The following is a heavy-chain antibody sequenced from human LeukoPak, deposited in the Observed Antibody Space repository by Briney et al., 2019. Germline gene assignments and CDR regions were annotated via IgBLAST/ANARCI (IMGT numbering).Heavy chain of an antibody. J-gene: IGHJ4*02. D-gene: IGHD5-24*01. CDR2: IKQDGSEK. V-gene: IGHV3-7*01. CDR1: GFTFSSYW. Sequence: GGSLRLSCAASGFTFSSYWMSWVRQAPGKGLEWVANIKQDGSEKYYVDSVKGRFTISRDNAKNSLYLQMNSLRAEDTAVYYCARLSAMATLYYFDNWGQGTVVTVSS. CDR3: ARLSAMATLYYFDN.